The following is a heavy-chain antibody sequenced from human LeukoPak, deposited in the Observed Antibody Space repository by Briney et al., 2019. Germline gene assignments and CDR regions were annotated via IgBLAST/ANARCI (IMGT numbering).Heavy chain of an antibody. D-gene: IGHD4-17*01. CDR3: AKDQGDYGDPPYYFDY. J-gene: IGHJ4*02. CDR2: ISGSGGST. V-gene: IGHV3-23*01. CDR1: GFTFSSYA. Sequence: PGRSLRLSCAASGFTFSSYAMSWVRQAPGKGLEWVSAISGSGGSTYYADSVKGRFTIFRDNSKNTLYLQTNSLRAEDTAVYYCAKDQGDYGDPPYYFDYWGQGTLVTVSS.